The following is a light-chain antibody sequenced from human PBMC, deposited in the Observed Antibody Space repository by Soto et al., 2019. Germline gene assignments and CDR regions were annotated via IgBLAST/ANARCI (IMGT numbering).Light chain of an antibody. J-gene: IGLJ1*01. CDR2: DVN. V-gene: IGLV2-11*01. CDR1: SSDVGGYNY. CDR3: CSYAGNFVKV. Sequence: QSALTQPRSVSGSPGQSVTISCTGTSSDVGGYNYVSWYQQYPDKAPKLIISDVNKRPSGVPDRFSGSKSGNTASLTISGLQAEDEADYYCCSYAGNFVKVFGTGTKLTVL.